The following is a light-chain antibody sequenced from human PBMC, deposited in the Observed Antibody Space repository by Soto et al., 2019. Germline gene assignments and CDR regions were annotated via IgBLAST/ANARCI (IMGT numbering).Light chain of an antibody. J-gene: IGKJ1*01. Sequence: EIVLTQSPGTLSLSPGEIATLSCRASQSVSSSYLAWYQQKPGQAPRLLIYGASSRATGIPDRFSGSGSGTDFTLNISRVEPEDFEVYYCQQYGSSPFWTFGQGTKVEIK. CDR2: GAS. CDR3: QQYGSSPFWT. V-gene: IGKV3-20*01. CDR1: QSVSSSY.